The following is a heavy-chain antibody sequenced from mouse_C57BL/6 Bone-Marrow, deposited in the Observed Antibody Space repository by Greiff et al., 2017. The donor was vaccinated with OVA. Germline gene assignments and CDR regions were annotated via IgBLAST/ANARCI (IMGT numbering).Heavy chain of an antibody. V-gene: IGHV5-6*01. CDR2: ISSGGSYT. CDR3: ARGGNYDYWYFDV. CDR1: GFTFSSYG. J-gene: IGHJ1*03. Sequence: EVQLVESGGDLVKPGGSLKLSCAASGFTFSSYGMSWVRQTPDKRLEWVATISSGGSYTYYPDSVKGRFTISRDNAKNTLYLQMSSLKSEDTAMYYCARGGNYDYWYFDVWGTGTTVTVSS. D-gene: IGHD2-1*01.